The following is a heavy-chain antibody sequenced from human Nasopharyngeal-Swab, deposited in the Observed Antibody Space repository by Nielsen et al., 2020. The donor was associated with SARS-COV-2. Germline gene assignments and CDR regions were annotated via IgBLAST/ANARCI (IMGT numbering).Heavy chain of an antibody. CDR1: GYTFTSYD. CDR3: ARTRITIFGVVISVDY. CDR2: ISVYNGNT. V-gene: IGHV1-18*01. J-gene: IGHJ4*02. D-gene: IGHD3-3*01. Sequence: APVKVSCKASGYTFTSYDINWVRQAPGQGLEWMGWISVYNGNTNYAQKLQGRVTMTTDTSTSTAYMELRSLRSDDTAVYYCARTRITIFGVVISVDYWGQGTLVTVSS.